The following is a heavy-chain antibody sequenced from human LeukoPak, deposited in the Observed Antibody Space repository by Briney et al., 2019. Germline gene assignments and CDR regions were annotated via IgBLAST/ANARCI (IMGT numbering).Heavy chain of an antibody. V-gene: IGHV3-11*05. CDR2: IGKSGSYT. CDR1: GFTFSDYY. J-gene: IGHJ4*02. D-gene: IGHD4-17*01. CDR3: ARGSDYGDNFDDFDY. Sequence: GGSLRLSCAASGFTFSDYYVSWIRQAPAKGLEWISYIGKSGSYTNYADSVKGRFTISRDNAKNSVYLQMSSLTTEDTAVYYCARGSDYGDNFDDFDYWSQGTLVTVSS.